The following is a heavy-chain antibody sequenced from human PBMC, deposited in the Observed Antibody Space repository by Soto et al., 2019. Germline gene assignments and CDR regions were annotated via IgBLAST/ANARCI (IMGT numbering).Heavy chain of an antibody. Sequence: EVQLVESGGGLVKPGGSLRLSCAASGVTFSSFSFNWFRQSPGKGLEWVSFILSSGCSIYYADSVKGRFTIFREKAKNSLYLQMNSLKAEDTAVYYCVRYSGEQLVRRGVYYYYMDVWGKGTTVTVSS. CDR3: VRYSGEQLVRRGVYYYYMDV. CDR1: GVTFSSFS. D-gene: IGHD6-6*01. J-gene: IGHJ6*03. CDR2: ILSSGCSI. V-gene: IGHV3-21*01.